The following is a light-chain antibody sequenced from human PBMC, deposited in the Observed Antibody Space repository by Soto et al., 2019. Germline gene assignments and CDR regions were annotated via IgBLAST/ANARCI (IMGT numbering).Light chain of an antibody. CDR3: QQYGSSPRT. V-gene: IGKV3-20*01. J-gene: IGKJ1*01. CDR2: GAF. Sequence: EIVLTQSPGTLSLSPGERATFSCRSSQSVSSNYLAWYQQKPGQAPRLIIYGAFKRATGIPDRFSGSGSGTDFTLTISRMEPEDFAVYCCQQYGSSPRTFGQGTKVDIK. CDR1: QSVSSNY.